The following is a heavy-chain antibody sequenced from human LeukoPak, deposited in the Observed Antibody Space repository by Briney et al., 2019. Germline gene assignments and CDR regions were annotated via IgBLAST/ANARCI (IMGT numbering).Heavy chain of an antibody. D-gene: IGHD5-24*01. CDR1: GGSMDRLP. CDR2: IYTYGTS. CDR3: AKSYIGKDGYSYFEY. V-gene: IGHV4-4*07. Sequence: PSEPLSLTCTVSGGSMDRLPWNWIRQPAGKGLEWIGRIYTYGTSSYNPSLKSRVSMSVDTSKNQFSLKVNSVTAADTAVYYCAKSYIGKDGYSYFEYWGQGIPVTVSS. J-gene: IGHJ4*02.